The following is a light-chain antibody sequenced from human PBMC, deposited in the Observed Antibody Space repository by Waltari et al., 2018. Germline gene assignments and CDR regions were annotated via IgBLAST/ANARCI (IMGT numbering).Light chain of an antibody. Sequence: DIQMTQSPSFLSASVGDRVTITCQASQGLSNNLAWYQQKPGKAPKLLIYKASTLQSGVPSRFSGSGSGTDFTLTISSLQPEDFATYDCQHVYGIPRTFGQGTKVEIK. V-gene: IGKV1-9*01. J-gene: IGKJ1*01. CDR1: QGLSNN. CDR2: KAS. CDR3: QHVYGIPRT.